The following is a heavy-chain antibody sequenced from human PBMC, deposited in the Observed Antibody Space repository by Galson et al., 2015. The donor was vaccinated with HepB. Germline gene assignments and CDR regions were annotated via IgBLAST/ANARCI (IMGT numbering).Heavy chain of an antibody. Sequence: SLRLSCAASGFTFSDYWMSWVRQAPGKGLEWVANIKQDGSEKYYVDSVKGRFTISRDNAKNSMYLQMNNLRAEDTAVYYCARNFGGNSNSWGQGTLVIVSS. CDR3: ARNFGGNSNS. CDR2: IKQDGSEK. J-gene: IGHJ4*02. V-gene: IGHV3-7*01. D-gene: IGHD4-23*01. CDR1: GFTFSDYW.